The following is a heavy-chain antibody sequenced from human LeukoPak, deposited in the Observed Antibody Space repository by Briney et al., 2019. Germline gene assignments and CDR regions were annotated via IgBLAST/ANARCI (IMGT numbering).Heavy chain of an antibody. CDR1: GDDFSRSW. CDR3: ARHALPRYASTQPFGA. D-gene: IGHD2-2*01. J-gene: IGHJ1*01. CDR2: IFPEDSDT. Sequence: GQSLQVYCQVSGDDFSRSWIGWVRQVPGKGLDWMGIIFPEDSDTRYSPSFQGHVTFSADKSTNTAYLHWDSLRASNTAIYFCARHALPRYASTQPFGAWCQGTLVTVSS. V-gene: IGHV5-51*01.